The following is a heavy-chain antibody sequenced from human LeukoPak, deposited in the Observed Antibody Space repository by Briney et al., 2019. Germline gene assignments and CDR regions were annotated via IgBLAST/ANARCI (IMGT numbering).Heavy chain of an antibody. V-gene: IGHV3-33*03. CDR3: ATDLSGRQDY. D-gene: IGHD5-12*01. CDR1: GFTFSSYG. CDR2: IWYDGSNK. J-gene: IGHJ4*02. Sequence: GRSLRLSCAASGFTFSSYGMHWVRQAPGKGLKWVAVIWYDGSNKYYADSVKGRFTISRNNAGDTLFLQMNSLRAEDTGVYYCATDLSGRQDYWGQGTLVTVSS.